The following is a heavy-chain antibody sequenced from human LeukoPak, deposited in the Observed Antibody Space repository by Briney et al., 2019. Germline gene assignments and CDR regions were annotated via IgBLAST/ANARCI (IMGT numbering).Heavy chain of an antibody. CDR1: GFPFSTYS. CDR3: AREMAVNGGDWYFDL. J-gene: IGHJ2*01. D-gene: IGHD2-8*01. Sequence: PGGSLRLSCAASGFPFSTYSMHWVRQAPGKGLEWVAVMSADGRSENYADSVKGRFSISRDNSKNTLYLQVNTLRAEDTAVYFCAREMAVNGGDWYFDLWGRGTLVTVSS. CDR2: MSADGRSE. V-gene: IGHV3-30*04.